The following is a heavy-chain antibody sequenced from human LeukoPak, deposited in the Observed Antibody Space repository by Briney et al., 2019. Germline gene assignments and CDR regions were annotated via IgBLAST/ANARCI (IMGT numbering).Heavy chain of an antibody. D-gene: IGHD2-15*01. CDR2: IRYDGSNK. V-gene: IGHV3-30*02. CDR3: ASGGVVVVAATPGAFDI. CDR1: GFTFSSYG. Sequence: PGGSLRLSCAASGFTFSSYGMHWVRQAPGKGLKWVAYIRYDGSNKYYADSVKGRFTISRDNSKNTLYLQMNSLRAEDTAVYYCASGGVVVVAATPGAFDIWGQGTMVTVSS. J-gene: IGHJ3*02.